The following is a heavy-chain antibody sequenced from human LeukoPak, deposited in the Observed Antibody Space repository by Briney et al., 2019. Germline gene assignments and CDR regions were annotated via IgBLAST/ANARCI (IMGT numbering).Heavy chain of an antibody. V-gene: IGHV1-2*02. CDR1: GYTFTGYY. CDR3: ARGTTVIQTLDY. J-gene: IGHJ4*02. CDR2: INPNSGGT. Sequence: ASVKVSCKASGYTFTGYYMHWVRQAPGQGLEWMGWINPNSGGTNYAQKFQGRVTVTRDTSISTAYMELSRLRSDDTAVYYCARGTTVIQTLDYWGQGTLVTVSS. D-gene: IGHD4-17*01.